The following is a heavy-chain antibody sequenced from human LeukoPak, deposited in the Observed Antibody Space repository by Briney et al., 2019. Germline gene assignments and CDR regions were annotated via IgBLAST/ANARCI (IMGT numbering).Heavy chain of an antibody. J-gene: IGHJ4*02. Sequence: QPGGSLRLSRAASGFTFSRYAMSWVRQAPGKGLEWVSSITPSGGSTHYADSVKGRFTISRDNSKNTLYLQMNSLRAEDTAVYYCAKAPIAAAIVFDYWGQGTLVTVSS. CDR3: AKAPIAAAIVFDY. V-gene: IGHV3-23*01. CDR2: ITPSGGST. CDR1: GFTFSRYA. D-gene: IGHD6-13*01.